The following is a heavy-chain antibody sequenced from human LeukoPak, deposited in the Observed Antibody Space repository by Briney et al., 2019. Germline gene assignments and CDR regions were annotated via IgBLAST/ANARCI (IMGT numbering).Heavy chain of an antibody. D-gene: IGHD5-18*01. CDR2: LNANSGGT. J-gene: IGHJ6*04. Sequence: GASVKVSCKASGGTFSSYAISWVRLAPGQGHEWMGWLNANSGGTNSAQQFQGRVTMTRATSISTAYMELSRLRSDDTGVYYCARDLGGGYSYTPTADVWGKGTTVTVSS. V-gene: IGHV1-2*02. CDR1: GGTFSSYA. CDR3: ARDLGGGYSYTPTADV.